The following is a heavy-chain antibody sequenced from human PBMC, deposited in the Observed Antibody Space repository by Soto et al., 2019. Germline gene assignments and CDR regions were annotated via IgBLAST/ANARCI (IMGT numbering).Heavy chain of an antibody. Sequence: GGSLRLSCSASGFTFSSYARHWVRQAPGKGLEYVSAISSNGGSTYYADSVKGRFTISRDNSKNTLYLQMSSLRAEDTAVYYCVKGPAIVVVPAADFDYWGQGTLVTVSS. CDR3: VKGPAIVVVPAADFDY. D-gene: IGHD2-2*01. CDR1: GFTFSSYA. V-gene: IGHV3-64D*08. J-gene: IGHJ4*02. CDR2: ISSNGGST.